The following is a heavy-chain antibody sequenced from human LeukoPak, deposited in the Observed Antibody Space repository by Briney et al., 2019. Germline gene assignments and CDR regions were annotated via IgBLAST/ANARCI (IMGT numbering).Heavy chain of an antibody. CDR2: INPNSGGT. CDR3: ARIPHTVTTDYFDY. D-gene: IGHD4-17*01. J-gene: IGHJ4*02. CDR1: GYTFTGYY. V-gene: IGHV1-2*02. Sequence: ASVKVSCKASGYTFTGYYMHWVRQAPGQGLEWMGWINPNSGGTNYAQKFQGRVTMTRDTSISTAYLQWSSLKASDTAMYYCARIPHTVTTDYFDYWGQGTLVTVSS.